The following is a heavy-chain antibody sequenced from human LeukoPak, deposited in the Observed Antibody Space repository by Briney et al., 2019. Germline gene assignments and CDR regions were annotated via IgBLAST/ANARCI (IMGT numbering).Heavy chain of an antibody. V-gene: IGHV3-9*01. CDR2: ISWNSGSI. CDR1: GFTFGDYA. J-gene: IGHJ4*02. Sequence: HPGGSLRLSCAASGFTFGDYAMHWVRQAPGKGLEWVSGISWNSGSIGYADSVKGRFTISGDNAKSSLYLQMNSLRAEDTAFYYCAKDLFVVVSAMDYWGLGTLVTVSS. D-gene: IGHD2-21*01. CDR3: AKDLFVVVSAMDY.